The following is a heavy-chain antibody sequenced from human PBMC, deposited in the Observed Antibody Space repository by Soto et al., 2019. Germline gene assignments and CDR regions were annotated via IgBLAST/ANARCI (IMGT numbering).Heavy chain of an antibody. CDR1: GFTFTISA. V-gene: IGHV1-58*02. CDR2: IVVGSGNT. Sequence: SVKVSCKASGFTFTISAMQWVRQARGQRLEWIGWIVVGSGNTNYAQKFQERVTITRDMSTSTAYMELSSLRSEDTAVYYCATEAGRGDYVYYFDDWGQGTLVTVSS. J-gene: IGHJ4*02. D-gene: IGHD4-17*01. CDR3: ATEAGRGDYVYYFDD.